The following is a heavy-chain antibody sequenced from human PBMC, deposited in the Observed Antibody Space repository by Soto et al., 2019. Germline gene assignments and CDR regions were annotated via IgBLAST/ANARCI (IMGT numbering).Heavy chain of an antibody. V-gene: IGHV1-69*02. Sequence: QVQLVQSGAEVKKPGSSVKVSCKASGGTFSSYTISWVRQAPGKGLEWMGRIMPIVGIVNYAQKFQGRVTITAAKPTSTGYMELSSLRSEDTAVYFCARSPRPDSSGSHFDYWGQGTLITVSS. D-gene: IGHD3-22*01. CDR2: IMPIVGIV. CDR3: ARSPRPDSSGSHFDY. J-gene: IGHJ4*02. CDR1: GGTFSSYT.